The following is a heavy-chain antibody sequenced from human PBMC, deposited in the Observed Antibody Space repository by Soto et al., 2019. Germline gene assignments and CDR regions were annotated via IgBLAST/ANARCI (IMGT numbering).Heavy chain of an antibody. CDR2: IWYDGNNK. CDR3: ARWGPALD. V-gene: IGHV3-33*01. Sequence: QVQLVESGGGVVQPGRSLRLSCAASGFTFSNYGMHWVRQAPGKGLEWVAVIWYDGNNKYYADSVKGRFTISRDNSKNTLYLQMNSLRAEDTAVYYCARWGPALDWGQGTLVTVSS. CDR1: GFTFSNYG. J-gene: IGHJ4*02. D-gene: IGHD1-26*01.